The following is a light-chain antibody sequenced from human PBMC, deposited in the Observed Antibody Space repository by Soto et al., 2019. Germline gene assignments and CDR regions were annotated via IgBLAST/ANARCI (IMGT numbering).Light chain of an antibody. CDR3: SSYTSSSILL. CDR1: SSDVGGYTY. Sequence: QSALTQPASVSGSPGQSITISCTGTSSDVGGYTYVSWYQQHPGKAPKLMIYDVTNRPSGVSNRCSGSKSGNTASLTISGLQAEDEADYYCSSYTSSSILLFGGGTKVTVL. CDR2: DVT. J-gene: IGLJ2*01. V-gene: IGLV2-14*01.